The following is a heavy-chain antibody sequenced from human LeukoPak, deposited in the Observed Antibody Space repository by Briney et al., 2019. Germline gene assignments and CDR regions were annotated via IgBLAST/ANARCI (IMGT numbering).Heavy chain of an antibody. J-gene: IGHJ6*03. V-gene: IGHV4-61*02. CDR2: IYTSGST. Sequence: SETLSLTCTVSGGSISSGSYYWSWIRQPAGKGLEWIGRIYTSGSTNYNPSLKSRVTISVDTSKNQSSLKLSSVTAADTAVYYCARVPLLGPDYYYYMDVWGKGTTVTVSS. CDR1: GGSISSGSYY. CDR3: ARVPLLGPDYYYYMDV.